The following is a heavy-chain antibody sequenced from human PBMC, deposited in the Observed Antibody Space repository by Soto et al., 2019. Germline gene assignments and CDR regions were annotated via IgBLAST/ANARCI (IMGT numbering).Heavy chain of an antibody. CDR2: ISYDGSNK. CDR1: GFTFSSYA. CDR3: AIEKSRYVYHYRMAV. V-gene: IGHV3-30-3*01. Sequence: PGGSLRLSCAASGFTFSSYAMHWVRQAPGKGLEWVAAISYDGSNKYYADSVKGRFTISRDNTKNTLYLQMNSLRAEDTAVYYCAIEKSRYVYHYRMAVWGQGSTVTVSS. J-gene: IGHJ6*02. D-gene: IGHD1-1*01.